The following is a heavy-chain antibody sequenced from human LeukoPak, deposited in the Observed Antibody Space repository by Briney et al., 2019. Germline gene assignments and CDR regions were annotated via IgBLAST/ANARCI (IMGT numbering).Heavy chain of an antibody. D-gene: IGHD2-2*01. CDR3: ARGTAQPHDY. CDR2: ISAYNFNT. CDR1: GYTFTNYY. Sequence: GASVKVSCKASGYTFTNYYINWVRQAPGQGLEWMGWISAYNFNTNYAQKLQGGVTMTTDTSTSTAYMELRSLSSDDTAVYYCARGTAQPHDYWGQGTQVTVSS. J-gene: IGHJ4*02. V-gene: IGHV1-18*01.